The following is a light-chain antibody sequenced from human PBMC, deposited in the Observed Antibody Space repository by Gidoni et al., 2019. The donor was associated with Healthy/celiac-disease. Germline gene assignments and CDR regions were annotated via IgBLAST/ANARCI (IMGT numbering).Light chain of an antibody. Sequence: EIVMTQSPATLSVSPGERATLSCRASQSVSSNLAWYQQKPGQAPRLLIYGASTRATGIPARFSGSGSGTEFTLTISSLQSEDFAVYYCQQYNNWPFTWTFXQXTKVEIK. CDR1: QSVSSN. J-gene: IGKJ1*01. CDR3: QQYNNWPFTWT. V-gene: IGKV3-15*01. CDR2: GAS.